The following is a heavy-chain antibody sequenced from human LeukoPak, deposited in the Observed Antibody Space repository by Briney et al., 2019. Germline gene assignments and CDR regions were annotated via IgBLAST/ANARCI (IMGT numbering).Heavy chain of an antibody. D-gene: IGHD2-15*01. V-gene: IGHV5-10-1*01. J-gene: IGHJ5*02. CDR1: GYSFTSDW. CDR2: IDPSDSYT. Sequence: GESLKISCKGSGYSFTSDWISWVRQMPGKGLEWMGRIDPSDSYTNYSPSFQGHVTISADKSISTAYLQWSSLKASDTAMYYCARVGVVVVAAQGVDGWFDPWGQGTLVTVSS. CDR3: ARVGVVVVAAQGVDGWFDP.